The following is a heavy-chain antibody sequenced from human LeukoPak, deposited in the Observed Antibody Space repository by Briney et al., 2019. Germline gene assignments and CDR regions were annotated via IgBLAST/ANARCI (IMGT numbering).Heavy chain of an antibody. V-gene: IGHV3-9*01. D-gene: IGHD2-2*02. Sequence: GRSLRLSCAASGFTFDDYAMHWVRQAPGKGLEWVSGISWNSGSIGYADSVKGRFTISRDSSKNTLYLQMNSLRGEDTAIYYCAKELGHTLPFDCWGQGTLVTVSS. J-gene: IGHJ4*02. CDR1: GFTFDDYA. CDR3: AKELGHTLPFDC. CDR2: ISWNSGSI.